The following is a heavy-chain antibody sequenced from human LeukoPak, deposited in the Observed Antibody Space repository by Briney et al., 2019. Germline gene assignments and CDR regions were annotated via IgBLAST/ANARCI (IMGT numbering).Heavy chain of an antibody. CDR1: GLTPSSCA. J-gene: IGHJ4*02. D-gene: IGHD6-19*01. CDR3: AARPTSEPVAPSDL. V-gene: IGHV3-23*01. CDR2: ISGSGDSA. Sequence: GGSLRLSCAASGLTPSSCAMTWVRQAPGKGLEWVGSISGSGDSAVYVDSVYGRFTIYIDNSNSTLYLQMNSVRVEETASYYFAARPTSEPVAPSDLWGQGILNSVSS.